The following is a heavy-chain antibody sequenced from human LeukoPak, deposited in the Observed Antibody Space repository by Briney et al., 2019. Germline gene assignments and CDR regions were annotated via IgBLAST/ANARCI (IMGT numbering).Heavy chain of an antibody. CDR1: GGTFSSYA. CDR3: ASTYDSSGYYSPSWFDP. D-gene: IGHD3-22*01. J-gene: IGHJ5*02. CDR2: IIPIFCTA. Sequence: SVKVSCKASGGTFSSYAISWVRQAPGQGLEWMVGIIPIFCTANFAQKFQGRVTITPDESTSTAYMELSSLRSEGTAVYYCASTYDSSGYYSPSWFDPWGQGTLVTVSS. V-gene: IGHV1-69*01.